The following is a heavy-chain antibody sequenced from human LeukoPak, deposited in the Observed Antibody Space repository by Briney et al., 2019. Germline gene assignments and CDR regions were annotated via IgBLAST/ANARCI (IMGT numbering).Heavy chain of an antibody. Sequence: SETLSLTCTVSGGSISSGSYYWTWIRQPAGKGLEWIGRIYTSGSTNYNPSLKSRVTISVDTSKNQFSLKLSSVTAADTAVYYCARQPIPYYYGSGSYYRRWFDPWGQGTLVTVSS. CDR2: IYTSGST. CDR3: ARQPIPYYYGSGSYYRRWFDP. CDR1: GGSISSGSYY. V-gene: IGHV4-61*02. D-gene: IGHD3-10*01. J-gene: IGHJ5*02.